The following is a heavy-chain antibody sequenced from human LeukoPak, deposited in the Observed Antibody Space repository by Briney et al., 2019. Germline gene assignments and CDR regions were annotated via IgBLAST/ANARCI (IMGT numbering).Heavy chain of an antibody. CDR3: ARRPYSGSPNWFDP. CDR2: INLGDSET. D-gene: IGHD1-26*01. V-gene: IGHV5-51*01. CDR1: GHSFTNHS. Sequence: GESLKISCEASGHSFTNHSLRWVRQMPGKGLEWMGIINLGDSETQYSPSFQGQVTISLDKSISTAYLQWRSLKVSDTAMYYCARRPYSGSPNWFDPWGQGTLVTVSS. J-gene: IGHJ5*02.